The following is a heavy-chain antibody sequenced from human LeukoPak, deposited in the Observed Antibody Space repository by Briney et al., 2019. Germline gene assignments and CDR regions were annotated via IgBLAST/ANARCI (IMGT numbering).Heavy chain of an antibody. CDR1: GFILSNYR. V-gene: IGHV3-74*01. D-gene: IGHD6-19*01. CDR3: ARVVAYSSGWYRGYYFDY. Sequence: PGGSLRLSCAASGFILSNYRMNWVRQAPGEGLGWVSRINSDGSSTSYADSVKGRFTISRDNAKNTLYLQMNSLRAEGTAVYYCARVVAYSSGWYRGYYFDYWGQGTLVTVSS. CDR2: INSDGSST. J-gene: IGHJ4*02.